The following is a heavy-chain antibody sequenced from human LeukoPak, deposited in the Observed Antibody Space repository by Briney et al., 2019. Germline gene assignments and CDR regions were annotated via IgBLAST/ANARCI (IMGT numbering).Heavy chain of an antibody. CDR2: INPNSGGT. J-gene: IGHJ4*02. V-gene: IGHV1-2*02. CDR3: ARSHYYYDSSGYPRRDKYYFDY. Sequence: ASVKVSCKASGYTFTGYYMHWVRQAPGQGLEWMGWINPNSGGTNYAQKFQGRVTMTRDTSISTAYMELGRLRSDDTAVYYCARSHYYYDSSGYPRRDKYYFDYWGQGTLVTVSS. CDR1: GYTFTGYY. D-gene: IGHD3-22*01.